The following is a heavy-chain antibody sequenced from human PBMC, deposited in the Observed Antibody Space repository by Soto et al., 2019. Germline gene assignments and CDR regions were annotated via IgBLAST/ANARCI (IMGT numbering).Heavy chain of an antibody. D-gene: IGHD5-18*01. CDR2: ISWNSGSI. J-gene: IGHJ4*02. Sequence: EVQLVESGGGLVQPGRSLRLSCAASGFTFDDYAMHWVRQAPGKGLEWVSGISWNSGSIGYADSVKSRFTISRDNAKNSLYLQMNSLRAEDTALYYCAKERDVDTYYFDYWGQGTLVTVSS. CDR3: AKERDVDTYYFDY. V-gene: IGHV3-9*01. CDR1: GFTFDDYA.